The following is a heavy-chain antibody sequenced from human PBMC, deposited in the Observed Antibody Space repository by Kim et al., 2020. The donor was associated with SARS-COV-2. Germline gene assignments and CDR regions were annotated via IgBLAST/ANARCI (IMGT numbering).Heavy chain of an antibody. D-gene: IGHD6-13*01. CDR1: GFTFHNYA. CDR3: AKDAPYSSIWYDAFDI. Sequence: GGSLRLSCAASGFTFHNYAMHWVRQAPGKGLEWVSVISGDGGGTHYADSVKGRFTISRDNSKNSLYLQMKSLRIEDTGLYYCAKDAPYSSIWYDAFDIWGQGTMVTVSS. J-gene: IGHJ3*02. CDR2: ISGDGGGT. V-gene: IGHV3-43*02.